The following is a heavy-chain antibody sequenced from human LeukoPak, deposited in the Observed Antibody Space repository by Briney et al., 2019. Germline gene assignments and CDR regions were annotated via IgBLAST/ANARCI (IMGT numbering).Heavy chain of an antibody. CDR3: ARDRSSSDY. J-gene: IGHJ4*02. Sequence: GASVKVSSKASGYTFSNYVISGVRQAPGQGLEWIGCISAYNGNTNYAQKLQGRDTITTDTSTSTAYMELRSLRSDDTAVYYCARDRSSSDYWGQGTLVTVSS. V-gene: IGHV1-18*04. CDR1: GYTFSNYV. D-gene: IGHD3-10*01. CDR2: ISAYNGNT.